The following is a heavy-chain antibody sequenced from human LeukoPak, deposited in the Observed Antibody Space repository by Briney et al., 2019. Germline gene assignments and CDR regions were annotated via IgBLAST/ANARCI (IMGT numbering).Heavy chain of an antibody. V-gene: IGHV5-51*01. J-gene: IGHJ4*02. D-gene: IGHD5-18*01. CDR1: GYSFTGFW. CDR3: ARHIGYSAWNPDY. CDR2: IYPYDSET. Sequence: GESLKISCKASGYSFTGFWNGWVRQMPGKSLEWMGIIYPYDSETRYSPSFQGQVTISADKSISTAYLQWSSLKASDTAMYYCARHIGYSAWNPDYWGQGTLVTVSS.